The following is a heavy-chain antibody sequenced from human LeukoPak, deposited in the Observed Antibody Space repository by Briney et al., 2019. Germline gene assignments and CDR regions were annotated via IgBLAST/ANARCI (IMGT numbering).Heavy chain of an antibody. CDR1: GYTFSDFS. Sequence: GGSLTLSCAASGYTFSDFSVNWVRQAPGKGLEWVSSISVRSNYRYYADSVRGRFTISRDDARDSLFLQMNSLRAEDTAVYFCVRLRRNNDRSGYYYYYDYGGHGTLVTVSS. J-gene: IGHJ4*01. D-gene: IGHD3-22*01. CDR2: ISVRSNYR. CDR3: VRLRRNNDRSGYYYYYDY. V-gene: IGHV3-21*01.